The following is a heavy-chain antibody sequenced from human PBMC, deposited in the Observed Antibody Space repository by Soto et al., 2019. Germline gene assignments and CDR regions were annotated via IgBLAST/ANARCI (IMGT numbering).Heavy chain of an antibody. J-gene: IGHJ4*02. CDR1: GYSISSGYY. V-gene: IGHV4-38-2*01. CDR2: TYYGASS. Sequence: SETLSLTCAVSGYSISSGYYWGWIRQPPGKGLEWLGTTYYGASSYYNPSLRSRITILLDASTNQLSLKLSSVTAADTAVYLCVRVAGSASWYETDSWGQGILVTVSS. D-gene: IGHD6-13*01. CDR3: VRVAGSASWYETDS.